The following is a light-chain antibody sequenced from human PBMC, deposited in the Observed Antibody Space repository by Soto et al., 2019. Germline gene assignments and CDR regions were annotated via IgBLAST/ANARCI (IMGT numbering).Light chain of an antibody. CDR3: ASYRSANTLVV. Sequence: HSALTQPASVSGSPGQSITISCTGTSRDSGNYNYVSWYQHHPSKAPKHMIYEVTSRPSGVSDRFSGSKSGMTASLTISGLQPEDEADYFCASYRSANTLVVFGTGTKGTVL. V-gene: IGLV2-14*01. CDR2: EVT. CDR1: SRDSGNYNY. J-gene: IGLJ1*01.